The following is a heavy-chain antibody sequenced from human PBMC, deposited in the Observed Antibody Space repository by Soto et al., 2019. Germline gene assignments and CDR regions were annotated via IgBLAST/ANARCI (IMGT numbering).Heavy chain of an antibody. CDR1: GYSFTSYW. V-gene: IGHV5-51*01. CDR3: ATTTGGQKLDRAAGYYYYGMDV. CDR2: IYPGDSDT. J-gene: IGHJ6*02. D-gene: IGHD6-13*01. Sequence: GESLKISCKGSGYSFTSYWIGWVRQMPGKGLKWMGIIYPGDSDTRYSPSFQGQVTISADKSISTAYLQWSSLKASDTAMYYCATTTGGQKLDRAAGYYYYGMDVWGQGTTVTVSS.